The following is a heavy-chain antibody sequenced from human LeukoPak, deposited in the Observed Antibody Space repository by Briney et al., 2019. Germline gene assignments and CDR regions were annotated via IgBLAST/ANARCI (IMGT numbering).Heavy chain of an antibody. CDR2: INHSGSA. V-gene: IGHV4-34*01. J-gene: IGHJ6*02. CDR1: GGSFSGYY. D-gene: IGHD2-21*02. Sequence: PSETLSLTCAVYGGSFSGYYWSWIRQPPGKGLEWIGEINHSGSANYNPSLKSRVTISVDTSKNQFSLKLSSVTAADTAVYYCARAHLLAYCGGDCYWGGYYYYGMDVWGQGTTVTVSS. CDR3: ARAHLLAYCGGDCYWGGYYYYGMDV.